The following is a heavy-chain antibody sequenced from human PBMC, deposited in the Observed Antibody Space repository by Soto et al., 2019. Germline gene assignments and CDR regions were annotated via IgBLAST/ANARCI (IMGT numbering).Heavy chain of an antibody. Sequence: QVHLVQSGAEVKKPGASVKVSCKASGYIFSSHGISWVRQAPGRGLEWMAWISAYNGDRNYAETLQGRVTVTTDTYTNTAYMELRSLRSCDTAVYYCAREAFDADYIDFWGQGTLVTVSS. J-gene: IGHJ4*02. CDR1: GYIFSSHG. CDR3: AREAFDADYIDF. D-gene: IGHD3-10*01. CDR2: ISAYNGDR. V-gene: IGHV1-18*01.